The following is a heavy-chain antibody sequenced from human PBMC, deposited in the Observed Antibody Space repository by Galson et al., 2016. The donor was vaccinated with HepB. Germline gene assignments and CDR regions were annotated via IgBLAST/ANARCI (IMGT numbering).Heavy chain of an antibody. Sequence: SETLSLTCTVSGGSISSSGYHWGWIRQPPGKGLERIGNIYYTGSTYYNPSLESRLSMSVDTSKNQFALTLTSVTAADTAVYYCAPVAGHEYYFYGMEVWGQGTTVTVSS. D-gene: IGHD6-13*01. CDR3: APVAGHEYYFYGMEV. V-gene: IGHV4-39*01. CDR2: IYYTGST. CDR1: GGSISSSGYH. J-gene: IGHJ6*02.